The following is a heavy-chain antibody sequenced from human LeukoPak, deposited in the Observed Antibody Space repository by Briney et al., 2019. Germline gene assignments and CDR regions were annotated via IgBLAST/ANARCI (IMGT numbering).Heavy chain of an antibody. CDR1: GYTFTGYY. J-gene: IGHJ4*02. D-gene: IGHD3-10*01. CDR3: ARAEAGTGSYFDY. CDR2: INPNSGGT. Sequence: ASVKVSCKASGYTFTGYYMHWVRQAPGQGLEWMGWINPNSGGTNYAQKFQGWVTMTRDTSISTAYMELSRLRSDDTAVYYCARAEAGTGSYFDYWGQGTLVTVSS. V-gene: IGHV1-2*04.